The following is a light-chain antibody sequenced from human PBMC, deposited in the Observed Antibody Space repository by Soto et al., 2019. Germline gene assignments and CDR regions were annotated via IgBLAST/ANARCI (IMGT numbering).Light chain of an antibody. CDR1: QSVSSF. Sequence: EIVLTQSPATLSLSPGERATLSCRASQSVSSFLAWYQQRPGQAPRLLIYDASNRAPGIPPRFSGSGSGTDFTLTISSLEPEDFAVYYCQQRSSWPLTFGGGTKVEIK. V-gene: IGKV3-11*01. CDR3: QQRSSWPLT. CDR2: DAS. J-gene: IGKJ4*01.